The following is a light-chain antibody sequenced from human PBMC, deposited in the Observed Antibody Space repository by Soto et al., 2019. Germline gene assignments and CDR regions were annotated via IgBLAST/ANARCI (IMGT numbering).Light chain of an antibody. Sequence: DIQMTQSPSTLSGSVGDRVTITCRASQTSSSWLAWYQHKPGKAPKRLIYKASTLKSGVPSRFSGSGSGTEFTLTISSLQPDDFATYYCQHYNSYSEAFGQGTKVELK. J-gene: IGKJ1*01. V-gene: IGKV1-5*03. CDR3: QHYNSYSEA. CDR1: QTSSSW. CDR2: KAS.